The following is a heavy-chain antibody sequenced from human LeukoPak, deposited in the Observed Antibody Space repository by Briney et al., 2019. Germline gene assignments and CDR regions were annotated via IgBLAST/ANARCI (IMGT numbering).Heavy chain of an antibody. Sequence: PGGSLRLSCAASGFTFSSYGMHWVRQAPGKGLEWVAFIRYDGSNRYYADSVKGRFTISRDNSKNTLYLQMNSLRAEDTAVYYCAKDYRDVDTAMVTIRAYYYYYMDVWGKGTTVTVSS. J-gene: IGHJ6*03. D-gene: IGHD5-18*01. CDR3: AKDYRDVDTAMVTIRAYYYYYMDV. CDR2: IRYDGSNR. V-gene: IGHV3-30*02. CDR1: GFTFSSYG.